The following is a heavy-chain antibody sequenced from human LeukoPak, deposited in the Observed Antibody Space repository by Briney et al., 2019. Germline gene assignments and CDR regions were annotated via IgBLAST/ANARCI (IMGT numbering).Heavy chain of an antibody. D-gene: IGHD5-18*01. Sequence: SETLSLTCAVYGASFSGYYWSWIRQPPGKGLEWFGEINHSGSTNYNPSLKSRVTISVDTSKNQFSLKLSSVTAADAAVYYCARAPRDTNSWYYFDYWGQGTLVSVSS. J-gene: IGHJ4*02. CDR3: ARAPRDTNSWYYFDY. CDR2: INHSGST. V-gene: IGHV4-34*01. CDR1: GASFSGYY.